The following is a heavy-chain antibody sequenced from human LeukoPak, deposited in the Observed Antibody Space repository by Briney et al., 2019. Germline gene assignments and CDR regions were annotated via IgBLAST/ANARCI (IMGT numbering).Heavy chain of an antibody. Sequence: SETLSPTCTVSGGSISSYYWSWIRQPLGKGLEWIGYMYYSGSTNYNPSLKSRVTISVDTSKNQFSLKLSSVTAADTAVYYCAAKYYYDSSGYLPMIWGQGTLVTVSS. V-gene: IGHV4-59*01. CDR3: AAKYYYDSSGYLPMI. J-gene: IGHJ4*02. CDR2: MYYSGST. CDR1: GGSISSYY. D-gene: IGHD3-22*01.